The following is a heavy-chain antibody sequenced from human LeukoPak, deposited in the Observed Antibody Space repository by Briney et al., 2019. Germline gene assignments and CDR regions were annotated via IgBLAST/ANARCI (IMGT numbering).Heavy chain of an antibody. CDR1: GFTVSSNY. CDR3: ARVGHYYGSGSSTYYFDY. J-gene: IGHJ4*02. D-gene: IGHD3-10*01. V-gene: IGHV3-66*01. Sequence: GGSLRLSCAASGFTVSSNYMSWVRQAPGKALEWVSVIYSCGSTYYAVSVKGRFTISRDNSKNTLYLQMNRLGAEDTAVYYCARVGHYYGSGSSTYYFDYWGQGTLVTVSS. CDR2: IYSCGST.